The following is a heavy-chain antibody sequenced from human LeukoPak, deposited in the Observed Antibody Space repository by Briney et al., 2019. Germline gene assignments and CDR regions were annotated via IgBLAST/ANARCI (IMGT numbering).Heavy chain of an antibody. Sequence: GASVKVSCKASGYTFTSYYMHWVRQAPGQGLEWMGIINPSGGSTSYAQKFQGRVTMTRDTSTSTVYMELSSLRSEDTAEYYCARGYCSSTSCYTVDYWGQGTLVTVSS. CDR3: ARGYCSSTSCYTVDY. J-gene: IGHJ4*02. CDR1: GYTFTSYY. CDR2: INPSGGST. V-gene: IGHV1-46*01. D-gene: IGHD2-2*02.